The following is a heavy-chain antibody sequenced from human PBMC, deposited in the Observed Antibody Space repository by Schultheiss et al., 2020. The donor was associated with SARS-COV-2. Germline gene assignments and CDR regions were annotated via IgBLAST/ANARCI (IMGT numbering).Heavy chain of an antibody. D-gene: IGHD1-26*01. Sequence: GESLKISCAASGFTFSGSAMHWVRQASGKGLEWVGRIRSKANSYATAYAASVKGRFTISRDDSKNTAYLQMNSLKTEDTAVYYCTSIVGATTNTDYWGQGTLVTVSS. V-gene: IGHV3-73*01. CDR1: GFTFSGSA. J-gene: IGHJ4*02. CDR2: IRSKANSYAT. CDR3: TSIVGATTNTDY.